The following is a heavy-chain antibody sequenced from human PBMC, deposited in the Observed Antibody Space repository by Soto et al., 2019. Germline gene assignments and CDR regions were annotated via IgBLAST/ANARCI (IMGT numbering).Heavy chain of an antibody. V-gene: IGHV4-39*01. CDR3: VRLSGSGYRTLGY. Sequence: QLQLQESGPGLVKPSETLSLTCTVSDVSISSDYYWGWIRQPPGKGLEWIGTVSYSGNTYYKTSLKSRVAISVATSKSQFSLNLTSVTAADTAVYYCVRLSGSGYRTLGYWGQGILVTVSS. CDR2: VSYSGNT. J-gene: IGHJ1*01. D-gene: IGHD3-22*01. CDR1: DVSISSDYY.